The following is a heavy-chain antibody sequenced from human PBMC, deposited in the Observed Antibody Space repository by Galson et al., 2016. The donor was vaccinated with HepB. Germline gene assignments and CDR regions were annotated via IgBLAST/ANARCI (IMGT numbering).Heavy chain of an antibody. CDR2: INQDGREM. Sequence: SLRLSCAASGFSFSNSWMSWVRQTPGKGLEWVANINQDGREMSYGDSVKGRFTISRDNAKKSLYLQMNSLRVKDTAVYYCADMGATDDYWGQGTTVTVSS. CDR3: ADMGATDDY. V-gene: IGHV3-7*01. D-gene: IGHD1-26*01. J-gene: IGHJ6*02. CDR1: GFSFSNSW.